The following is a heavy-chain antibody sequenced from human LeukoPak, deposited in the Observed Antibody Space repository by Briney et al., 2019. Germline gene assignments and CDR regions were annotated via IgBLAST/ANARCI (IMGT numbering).Heavy chain of an antibody. CDR1: GFTFSDYY. V-gene: IGHV3-11*04. J-gene: IGHJ4*02. D-gene: IGHD3-3*01. CDR3: ARGGPTYDFWSGYHDY. Sequence: GGSLRLSCAASGFTFSDYYMSWIRQALGKGLEWVSNISSSGSTIYYADSVKGRFTISRDNAKNSLYLQMNSLRAEDTAVYYCARGGPTYDFWSGYHDYWGQGTLSPSPQ. CDR2: ISSSGSTI.